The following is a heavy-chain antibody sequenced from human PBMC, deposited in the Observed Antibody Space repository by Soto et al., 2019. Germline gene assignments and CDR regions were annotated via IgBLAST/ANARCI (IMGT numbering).Heavy chain of an antibody. D-gene: IGHD3-3*01. J-gene: IGHJ6*02. CDR3: VSSYYDFWSGYQSYYYYGMDV. Sequence: QLQLQESGPGLVKPSETLSLTCTVSGGSISSSSYYWGWIRQPPGKGLEWIGSIYYSGRTYYNPSLKSRVTIPVDTSKNQFSLNLISVTAADTAVYYCVSSYYDFWSGYQSYYYYGMDVWGQGTTVTVSS. CDR1: GGSISSSSYY. CDR2: IYYSGRT. V-gene: IGHV4-39*01.